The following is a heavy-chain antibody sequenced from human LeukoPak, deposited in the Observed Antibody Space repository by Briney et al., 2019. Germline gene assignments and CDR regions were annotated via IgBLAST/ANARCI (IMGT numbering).Heavy chain of an antibody. D-gene: IGHD6-13*01. CDR3: ARVSGQAAAGVYWFDP. CDR2: SGTRSGTK. V-gene: IGHV3-21*01. CDR1: GFTLSSLA. Sequence: PGGSLRLSCAASGFTLSSLAMHWVRQAPGKGLEWVSSSGTRSGTKYYADSVMGRFTISRDSAMNSVSLQINSLRAEDTAVYYCARVSGQAAAGVYWFDPWGQGTLVTVSS. J-gene: IGHJ5*02.